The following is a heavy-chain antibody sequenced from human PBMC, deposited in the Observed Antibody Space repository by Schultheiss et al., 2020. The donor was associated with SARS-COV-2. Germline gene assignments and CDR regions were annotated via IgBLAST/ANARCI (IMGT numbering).Heavy chain of an antibody. CDR3: ARVGGAMVTE. CDR1: GFTVSSNY. V-gene: IGHV3-53*01. Sequence: GGSLRLSCAASGFTVSSNYMTWVRQAPGKGLEWVSVIHTGGSTYYAGSVEGRFTISRDNAKNSLYLQMNSLRAEDTAVYYCARVGGAMVTEWGQGTLVTVSS. CDR2: IHTGGST. D-gene: IGHD5-18*01. J-gene: IGHJ4*02.